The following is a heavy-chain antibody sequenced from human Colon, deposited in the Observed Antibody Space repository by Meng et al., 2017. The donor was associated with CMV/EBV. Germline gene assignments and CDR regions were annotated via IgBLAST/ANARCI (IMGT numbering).Heavy chain of an antibody. V-gene: IGHV3-23*05. CDR2: IGSTGTIA. J-gene: IGHJ4*02. CDR3: AKNGAWFRVDS. Sequence: GESLKISCAGSGFTFSSYAMSWVHQAAGKGLEWVSVIGSTGTIARYADSVKGRFAISRDNSTNTVYLQMNSLRAEDTALYYCAKNGAWFRVDSWGQGTPVTVSS. D-gene: IGHD3-10*01. CDR1: GFTFSSYA.